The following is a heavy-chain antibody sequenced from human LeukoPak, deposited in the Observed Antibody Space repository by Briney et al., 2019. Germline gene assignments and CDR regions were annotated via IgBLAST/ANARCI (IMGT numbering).Heavy chain of an antibody. V-gene: IGHV1-18*04. J-gene: IGHJ4*02. Sequence: ASVKVSCQASGYTFTNYGLSWVRQAPGQGLEWMGWISAYNGHTNYVQKFQGRVTMTTDTSTSTAYMELRSLTCDDTAVYFCARGIHSGSSGPYYFDYWGQGTLVTVSS. CDR2: ISAYNGHT. CDR3: ARGIHSGSSGPYYFDY. CDR1: GYTFTNYG. D-gene: IGHD1-26*01.